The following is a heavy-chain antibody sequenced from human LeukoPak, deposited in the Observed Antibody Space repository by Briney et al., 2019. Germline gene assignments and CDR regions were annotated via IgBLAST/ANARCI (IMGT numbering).Heavy chain of an antibody. Sequence: GGALQISCKGSGYSFTSYWIGWVREMPGKGLGWMGIIYPGDSDTRYSPSFQGQVTISADKSISTAYLQWSSLKASDTAMYYCARPAYCGGDSSLAYCGRGPLVPVSS. CDR2: IYPGDSDT. D-gene: IGHD2-21*02. CDR3: ARPAYCGGDSSLAY. J-gene: IGHJ4*02. V-gene: IGHV5-51*01. CDR1: GYSFTSYW.